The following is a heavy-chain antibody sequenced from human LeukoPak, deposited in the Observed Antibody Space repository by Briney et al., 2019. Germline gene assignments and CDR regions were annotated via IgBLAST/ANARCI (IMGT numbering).Heavy chain of an antibody. CDR3: ARVGEWELPYFDY. CDR2: ISSSSSYT. J-gene: IGHJ4*01. Sequence: GGSLRLSCAASGFTFSDYYMSWLRQAPGKGLEWVSYISSSSSYTNYADSVKGRFTISRDNAKNSLYLQMNSLRAEDTAVYYCARVGEWELPYFDYWGQGTLVTVSS. D-gene: IGHD1-26*01. V-gene: IGHV3-11*06. CDR1: GFTFSDYY.